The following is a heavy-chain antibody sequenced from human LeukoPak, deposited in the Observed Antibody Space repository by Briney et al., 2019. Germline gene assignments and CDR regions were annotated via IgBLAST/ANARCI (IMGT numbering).Heavy chain of an antibody. CDR2: ISGSGGRT. CDR1: GFTFSSYG. V-gene: IGHV3-23*01. J-gene: IGHJ6*03. D-gene: IGHD4-23*01. CDR3: ARRVDYGGNSLYYYYMDV. Sequence: GGTLRLSCAASGFTFSSYGMSWVRQAPGKGLEWVSAISGSGGRTYYADSVKGRFTISRDNSKNTLYLQMNSLRVEDTAVYYCARRVDYGGNSLYYYYMDVWGKGTTVTVSS.